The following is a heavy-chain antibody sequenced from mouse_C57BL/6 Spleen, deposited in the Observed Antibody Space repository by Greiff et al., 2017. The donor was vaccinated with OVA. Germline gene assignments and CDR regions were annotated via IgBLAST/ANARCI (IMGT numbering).Heavy chain of an antibody. D-gene: IGHD2-3*01. CDR2: IHPNSGST. CDR3: ARSEDGYFYYAMDY. J-gene: IGHJ4*01. V-gene: IGHV1-64*01. Sequence: QVQLQQPGAELVKPGASVKLSCKASGYTFTSYWMHWVKQRPGQGLEWIGMIHPNSGSTNYNEKFKSKATLTVDKSSSTAYMQLSSLTSEDSAVYYCARSEDGYFYYAMDYWGQGTSVTVSS. CDR1: GYTFTSYW.